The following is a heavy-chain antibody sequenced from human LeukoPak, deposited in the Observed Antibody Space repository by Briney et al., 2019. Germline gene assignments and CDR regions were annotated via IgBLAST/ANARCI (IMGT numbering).Heavy chain of an antibody. D-gene: IGHD3-3*01. CDR2: IYWNDDK. CDR3: AHSTPIFGVRVWFDP. Sequence: ESGPTLVKPTQTLTLTCTFSGFSLSTSGVGVGWIRQPPGKALEWLALIYWNDDKRYSSSLKSRLTITKDTSKNQVVLTMTNMDPVDTATYYCAHSTPIFGVRVWFDPWGQGTLVTVSS. CDR1: GFSLSTSGVG. J-gene: IGHJ5*02. V-gene: IGHV2-5*01.